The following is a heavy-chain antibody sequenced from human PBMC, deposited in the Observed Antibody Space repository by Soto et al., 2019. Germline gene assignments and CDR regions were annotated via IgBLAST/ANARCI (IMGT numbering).Heavy chain of an antibody. CDR1: AFTYIRYD. Sequence: QVQLVQSGAEVKKPGASVKVSCKASAFTYIRYDINWVRLATGQGLEWMGWMNPDSGNTGYAQRFQGRVTMTRDTSISTAYMELSSLTSDDTAVYYCATHSGRYDFDNWGQGTLVTVSS. CDR3: ATHSGRYDFDN. D-gene: IGHD1-26*01. V-gene: IGHV1-8*01. CDR2: MNPDSGNT. J-gene: IGHJ4*02.